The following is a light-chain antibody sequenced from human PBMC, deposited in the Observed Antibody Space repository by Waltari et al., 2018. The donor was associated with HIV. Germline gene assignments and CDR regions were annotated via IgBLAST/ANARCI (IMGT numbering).Light chain of an antibody. Sequence: QSALTQPRSVTGSPGPSVTISCTGTSSDVGGYYSVSWYQQHPGKATKLIIYDVSKRPSGVPDRFSGSKSGNTASLTISGLQAEDEVHYYCCSYAGSHTPWVFGGGTKVTVL. CDR3: CSYAGSHTPWV. V-gene: IGLV2-11*01. CDR1: SSDVGGYYS. J-gene: IGLJ3*02. CDR2: DVS.